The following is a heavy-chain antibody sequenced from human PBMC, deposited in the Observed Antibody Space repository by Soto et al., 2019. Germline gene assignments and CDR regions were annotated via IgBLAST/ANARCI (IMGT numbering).Heavy chain of an antibody. V-gene: IGHV1-46*01. Sequence: QVQLVQSGAEVKKPGVSVKVSCKASGYTFTSYYMHWVRQAPGQGLEWMGIINPSGGSTSYAQKFQGRVTMTRDTSTSTVYMELSSLRSEDTAVYYCARVWGPYDSSGYYDYWGQGTLVTVSS. CDR2: INPSGGST. CDR1: GYTFTSYY. D-gene: IGHD3-22*01. J-gene: IGHJ4*02. CDR3: ARVWGPYDSSGYYDY.